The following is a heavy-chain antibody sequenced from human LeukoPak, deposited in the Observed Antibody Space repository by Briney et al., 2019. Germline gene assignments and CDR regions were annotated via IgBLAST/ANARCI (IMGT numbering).Heavy chain of an antibody. Sequence: GGSLRLSCTASGFTFGDYAMSWVRQAPGKGLEWVGFIRSKAHGGTTEYAASVKGRFTISRDDSKSIAYLQMNSLKTEDTAVYYCTRVGGGDPPDYWGQGTLVTVSS. CDR1: GFTFGDYA. J-gene: IGHJ4*02. V-gene: IGHV3-49*04. CDR3: TRVGGGDPPDY. CDR2: IRSKAHGGTT. D-gene: IGHD2-21*02.